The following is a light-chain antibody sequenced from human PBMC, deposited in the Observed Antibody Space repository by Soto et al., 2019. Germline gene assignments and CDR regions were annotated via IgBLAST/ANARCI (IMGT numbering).Light chain of an antibody. J-gene: IGKJ1*01. CDR1: QSISSS. V-gene: IGKV1-5*03. CDR2: HVS. CDR3: QQYDTQSWT. Sequence: DIQMTQSPSTLSASVGDRVTVTCRASQSISSSLAWFQQKPGKAPKLLMYHVSRLNSGVSSRFIGSGSGTEFTLTISSLQPDDFATYYCQQYDTQSWTFGQGTKVEIK.